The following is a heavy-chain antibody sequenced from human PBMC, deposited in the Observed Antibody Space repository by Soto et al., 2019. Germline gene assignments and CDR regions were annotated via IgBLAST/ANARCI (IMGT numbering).Heavy chain of an antibody. CDR2: IRSKANSYAT. D-gene: IGHD3-3*01. CDR3: GKGISRRYYTLFDY. J-gene: IGHJ4*02. V-gene: IGHV3-73*01. CDR1: GFTFSGSA. Sequence: GGSLRLSCAASGFTFSGSAMHWVRQASGKGLEWVGRIRSKANSYATAYAASVKGRFTISRDSSKNTLFLQMRSLRAADTAVYYCGKGISRRYYTLFDYWGQGVLVTVSS.